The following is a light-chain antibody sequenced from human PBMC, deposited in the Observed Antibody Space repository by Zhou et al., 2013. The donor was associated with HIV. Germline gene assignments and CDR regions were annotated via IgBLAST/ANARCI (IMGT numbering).Light chain of an antibody. CDR3: QQYNSYSWT. CDR1: QSISSW. V-gene: IGKV1-5*01. J-gene: IGKJ1*01. CDR2: AAS. Sequence: DIQMTQSPSTLSASVGDRVTITCRASQSISSWLAWYQQKPGKAPKLLIYAASTLQSGVPSRFSGSGFGTDFSLTISGLQPEDVATYYCQQYNSYSWTFGQGTKVEIK.